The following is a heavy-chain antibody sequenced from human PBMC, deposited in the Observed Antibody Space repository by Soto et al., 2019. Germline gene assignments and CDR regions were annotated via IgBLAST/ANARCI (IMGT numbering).Heavy chain of an antibody. CDR3: ARAPGHNSGSYAY. CDR2: ISWNSVQI. D-gene: IGHD6-19*01. V-gene: IGHV3-9*01. CDR1: GFTFNDYA. J-gene: IGHJ4*02. Sequence: GGSLRLSCAASGFTFNDYAMSWVRQAPGKGLEWVSSISWNSVQISYTDSVKGRFTISGDNAKGSLFLQMDSLRTEDTALYYCARAPGHNSGSYAYWGQGTQVTVSS.